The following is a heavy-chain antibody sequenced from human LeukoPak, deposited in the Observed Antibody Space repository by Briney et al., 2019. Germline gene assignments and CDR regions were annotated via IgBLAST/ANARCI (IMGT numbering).Heavy chain of an antibody. CDR1: GFTFSSYG. CDR3: ARGPSIAARYDAFDI. V-gene: IGHV3-48*04. Sequence: GGSLRLSCAASGFTFSSYGMSWVRQAPGKGLEWVSYISSSGNTISYADSVKGRFTISRDNAKNSLYLQVISLRAEDTAVYYCARGPSIAARYDAFDIWGQGTMVTVSS. CDR2: ISSSGNTI. D-gene: IGHD6-6*01. J-gene: IGHJ3*02.